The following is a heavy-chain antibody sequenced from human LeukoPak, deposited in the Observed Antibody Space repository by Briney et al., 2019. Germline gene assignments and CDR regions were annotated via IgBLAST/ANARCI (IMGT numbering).Heavy chain of an antibody. CDR2: LGGRGFLT. D-gene: IGHD3-22*01. CDR1: RYPFSNYA. V-gene: IGHV3-23*01. Sequence: GGSLRLSCVVSRYPFSNYAMSWAPQAPGKGLEWVSTLGGRGFLTYYVDSVRGRFTVSRDNSKNTLYLQMNSLRDEDTAVYYCERRDGSGYYALDFWGQGFLVTVSS. J-gene: IGHJ4*02. CDR3: ERRDGSGYYALDF.